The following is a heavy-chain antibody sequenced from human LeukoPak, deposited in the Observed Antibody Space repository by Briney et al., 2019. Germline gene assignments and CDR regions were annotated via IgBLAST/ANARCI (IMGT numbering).Heavy chain of an antibody. CDR1: GGSISSYY. D-gene: IGHD5-18*01. V-gene: IGHV4-59*01. Sequence: SETLSLTCTVSGGSISSYYWSWIRQPPGKGLEWIGYIYYSGSTNYNPSLKSRVTISIDRSKNQFSLNLNSVTAADTALYYCARAQRGYSYGLIDYWGQGTLVTVSS. CDR3: ARAQRGYSYGLIDY. J-gene: IGHJ4*02. CDR2: IYYSGST.